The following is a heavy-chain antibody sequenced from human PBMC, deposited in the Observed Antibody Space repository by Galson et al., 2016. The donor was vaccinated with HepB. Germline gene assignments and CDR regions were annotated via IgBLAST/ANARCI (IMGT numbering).Heavy chain of an antibody. V-gene: IGHV3-66*01. Sequence: SLRLSCAASGFTVGSNYMNWVRQAPGKGLEWVSVLYGGGNTYYADSVKGRFTISRDDSTNTLLLQMSSLRNEDTAVYYCARDLGGYFYRLDVWGQGTTVTVSS. CDR3: ARDLGGYFYRLDV. D-gene: IGHD2-21*01. J-gene: IGHJ6*02. CDR2: LYGGGNT. CDR1: GFTVGSNY.